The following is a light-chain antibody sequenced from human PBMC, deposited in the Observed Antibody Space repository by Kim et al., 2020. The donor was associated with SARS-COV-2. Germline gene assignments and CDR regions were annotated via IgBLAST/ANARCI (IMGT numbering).Light chain of an antibody. CDR3: QSYDSSLTASL. CDR1: SSNIVAGYA. CDR2: TTT. Sequence: QRVPISYTGTSSNIVAGYAVHWYQHLPGTAPKLLIYTTTNRPSGVSDRFSASKSGTSASLAITGLQAEDEGDYYCQSYDSSLTASLFGGGTQLTVL. J-gene: IGLJ3*02. V-gene: IGLV1-40*01.